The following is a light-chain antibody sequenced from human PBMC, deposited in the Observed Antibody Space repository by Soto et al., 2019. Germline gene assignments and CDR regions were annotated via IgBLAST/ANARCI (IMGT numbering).Light chain of an antibody. V-gene: IGKV1-27*01. CDR3: QRYDGAPKT. J-gene: IGKJ1*01. CDR1: HFINNN. CDR2: AAS. Sequence: DFQMTQSPFSLSASVGDRVTITCRASHFINNNVAWYQQKPGKVPELLIYAASTLQAGVPSRFSGSGYGTDFTLIITSLQPDDVATYYCQRYDGAPKTFGQGTKVEVK.